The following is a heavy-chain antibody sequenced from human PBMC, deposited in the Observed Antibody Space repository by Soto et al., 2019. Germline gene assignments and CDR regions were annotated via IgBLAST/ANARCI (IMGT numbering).Heavy chain of an antibody. Sequence: PSETLSLTCAVSGGSISSGGYSWSWIRQPPGKGLEWIGYIYHSGSTYYNPSLKSRVTISVDRSKNQFSLKLSSVTAADTAVYYCARDSAVYGMDVRAQRTTVTVSS. J-gene: IGHJ6*02. V-gene: IGHV4-30-2*01. CDR2: IYHSGST. CDR1: GGSISSGGYS. CDR3: ARDSAVYGMDV.